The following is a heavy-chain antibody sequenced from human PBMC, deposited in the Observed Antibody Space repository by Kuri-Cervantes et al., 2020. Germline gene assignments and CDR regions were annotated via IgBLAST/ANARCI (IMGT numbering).Heavy chain of an antibody. V-gene: IGHV1-18*01. J-gene: IGHJ4*02. CDR3: ASSPTIFGVVTNADLYYFDY. CDR1: GYTFTSYG. D-gene: IGHD3-3*01. CDR2: ISAYNGNT. Sequence: ASVKVSCKASGYTFTSYGISWVRQAPGQGLEWMGWISAYNGNTNYAQKLQGRVTMTTDTSTSTAYMELSSLRSEDTAVYYCASSPTIFGVVTNADLYYFDYWGQGTLVTVFS.